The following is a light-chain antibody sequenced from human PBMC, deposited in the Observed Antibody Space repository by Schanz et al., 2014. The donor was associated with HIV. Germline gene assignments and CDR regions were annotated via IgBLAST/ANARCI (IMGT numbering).Light chain of an antibody. CDR3: QQYGSPPWT. CDR1: QSVSSSY. V-gene: IGKV3-20*01. CDR2: GAS. Sequence: EIVLTQSPGTLSLSPGERATLSCRASQSVSSSYLAWYQQKPGQAPRLLIYGASRRATGIPDRFSGSGSGTDFTLTISRVEPEDYAVYYCQQYGSPPWTFGQGTKVEV. J-gene: IGKJ1*01.